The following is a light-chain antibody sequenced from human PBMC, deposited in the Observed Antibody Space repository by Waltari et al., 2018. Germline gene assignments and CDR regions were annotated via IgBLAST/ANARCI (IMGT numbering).Light chain of an antibody. J-gene: IGLJ1*01. CDR1: ALPKLY. CDR3: QSADSSGTYV. Sequence: SYELTQPPSISVSPGQTARITCSGDALPKLYAYWYQQKPGQAPLLFIYKEIARPSGIPERFSGSNSATTVTLTISGVQAEDEADYYCQSADSSGTYVFGLGTKVTVL. V-gene: IGLV3-25*03. CDR2: KEI.